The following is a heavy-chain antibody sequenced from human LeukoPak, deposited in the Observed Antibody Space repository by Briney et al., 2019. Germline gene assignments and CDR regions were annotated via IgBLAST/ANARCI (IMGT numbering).Heavy chain of an antibody. CDR2: ISGSGGST. J-gene: IGHJ6*03. Sequence: GGSLRLSCAASGFTFSSNAMSWVRQAPGKGLEWVSGISGSGGSTYYADSVKGRFIISRDNSKNTLYLQMASLRAEDTAVYYCAKVPDSSGYFNNYYMDVWGKGTTVTVSS. CDR1: GFTFSSNA. D-gene: IGHD3-22*01. CDR3: AKVPDSSGYFNNYYMDV. V-gene: IGHV3-23*01.